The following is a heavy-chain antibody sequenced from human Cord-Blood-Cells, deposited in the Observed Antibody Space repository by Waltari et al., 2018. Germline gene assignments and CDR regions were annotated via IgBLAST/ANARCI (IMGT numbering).Heavy chain of an antibody. Sequence: QVQLVQSGAEVKKPGASVKVSCKASGYTFTGYYMHWVRQAPGQGLGWRGWINRNSGGTNYEQKVQGRVTMTRDTYISTAYMELSRLRSDDTAVYYCATATYYYDSSGYPDYYYGMDVWGQGTTVTVSS. CDR1: GYTFTGYY. CDR2: INRNSGGT. D-gene: IGHD3-22*01. J-gene: IGHJ6*02. CDR3: ATATYYYDSSGYPDYYYGMDV. V-gene: IGHV1-2*02.